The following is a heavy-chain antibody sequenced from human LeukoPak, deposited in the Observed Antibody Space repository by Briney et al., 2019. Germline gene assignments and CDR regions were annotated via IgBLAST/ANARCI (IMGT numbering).Heavy chain of an antibody. CDR1: GFIFSNSW. CDR3: ATSQTTSGRYGNAFDI. V-gene: IGHV3-7*01. D-gene: IGHD6-19*01. CDR2: IKHDGGEK. J-gene: IGHJ3*02. Sequence: GGSLRLSCVASGFIFSNSWMSWVRQAPGKGLEWVANIKHDGGEKYYVDSVKGRFTISRDNAKNSLDLQMDNLRVEDTAVYYCATSQTTSGRYGNAFDIWGQGTTVTV.